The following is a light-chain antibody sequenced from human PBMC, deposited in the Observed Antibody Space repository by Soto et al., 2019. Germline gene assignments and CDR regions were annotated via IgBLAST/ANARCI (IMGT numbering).Light chain of an antibody. CDR1: SSDVGAYNY. V-gene: IGLV2-14*01. CDR3: SSYISSSTPYV. Sequence: QSALTQPASVSGSPGQSITISYTGTSSDVGAYNYVSWYQQHPGKAPKLMIYEVSNRPSGVSNRFSGSKSGNTASLTISGLQAEDEADYYYSSYISSSTPYVFGTGTQLTVL. J-gene: IGLJ1*01. CDR2: EVS.